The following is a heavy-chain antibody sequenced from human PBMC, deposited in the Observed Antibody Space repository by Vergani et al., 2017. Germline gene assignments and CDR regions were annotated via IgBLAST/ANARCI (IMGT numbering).Heavy chain of an antibody. Sequence: EVQLVESGGGLVQPGGSLRLSCAASGFTVSSNYMSWVRQAPGEGLEWVSIIFSDYSTYYADSVKGRFTISRDNSKNTLYLQMNTLRAEDTAVYYCARRKVELFGISDYWGQGTLVTVSS. CDR1: GFTVSSNY. D-gene: IGHD3-10*01. J-gene: IGHJ4*02. CDR2: IFSDYST. V-gene: IGHV3-66*01. CDR3: ARRKVELFGISDY.